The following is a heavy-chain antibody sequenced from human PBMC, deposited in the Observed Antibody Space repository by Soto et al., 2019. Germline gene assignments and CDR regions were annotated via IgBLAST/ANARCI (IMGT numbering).Heavy chain of an antibody. CDR2: IYFSGSS. CDR3: ARHPARASYFDY. D-gene: IGHD6-6*01. Sequence: NPSETLSLTCTVSGGYVGSGNFYWSWIRQPPGKGLEWIGDIYFSGSSFYNPSLKSRLTISLDMSKNQFSLKLSSVTSADTAVYYCARHPARASYFDYWGQGALVTVSS. CDR1: GGYVGSGNFY. J-gene: IGHJ4*02. V-gene: IGHV4-61*01.